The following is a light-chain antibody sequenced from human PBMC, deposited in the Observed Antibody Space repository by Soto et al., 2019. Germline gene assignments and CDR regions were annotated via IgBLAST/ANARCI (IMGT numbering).Light chain of an antibody. V-gene: IGKV3-20*01. CDR3: QQSGSSVT. Sequence: EIVLTQSPGTLSLSPGERATLSCRASQYVSSSYLAWYQQKPGRAPRLLIFGVSSRATGIPDRFSGSGSGTDFSLTISRLEPEDFAVYYRQQSGSSVTFGQGTRLEIK. CDR1: QYVSSSY. J-gene: IGKJ5*01. CDR2: GVS.